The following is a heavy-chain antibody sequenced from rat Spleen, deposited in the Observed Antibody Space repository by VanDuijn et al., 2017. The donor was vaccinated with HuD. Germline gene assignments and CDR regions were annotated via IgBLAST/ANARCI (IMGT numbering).Heavy chain of an antibody. V-gene: IGHV5-17*01. Sequence: EVQLVESGGGLVQPGRSLKLSCTASGFTFSHYAMAWVRQAPGKGLEWVASITNTGGSIYYPDSVKGRFTISRDPAQNTLYLQMDSLRSEDTATYYCTRQGYLRDWYFDFWGPGTMVTVSS. CDR3: TRQGYLRDWYFDF. J-gene: IGHJ1*01. CDR1: GFTFSHYA. D-gene: IGHD2-7*01. CDR2: ITNTGGSI.